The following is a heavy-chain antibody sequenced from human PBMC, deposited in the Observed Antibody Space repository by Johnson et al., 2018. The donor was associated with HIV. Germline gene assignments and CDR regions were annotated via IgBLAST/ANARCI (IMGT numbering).Heavy chain of an antibody. CDR1: GFTFSSYG. Sequence: QVHLVESGGGVVQPGGSLRLSCAASGFTFSSYGMHWVRQAPGKGLEWVAFIRYDGSNKYYSDSVKGRFTISRDNSKNTLYLQMNSLRPEDTAVYYCAKDQLVGATYAAFDIWDQGTMVTVSS. V-gene: IGHV3-30*02. D-gene: IGHD1-26*01. J-gene: IGHJ3*02. CDR2: IRYDGSNK. CDR3: AKDQLVGATYAAFDI.